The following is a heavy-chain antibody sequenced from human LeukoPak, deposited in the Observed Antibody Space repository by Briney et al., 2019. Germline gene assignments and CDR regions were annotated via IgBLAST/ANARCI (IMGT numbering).Heavy chain of an antibody. V-gene: IGHV4-39*07. J-gene: IGHJ4*02. CDR2: IFYSGTT. CDR1: GGSISSSGYY. CDR3: ARDPGQWLGLLDY. Sequence: PSETLSLTCTVSGGSISSSGYYWGWIRQPPGKGLEWIGSIFYSGTTYYNPSLKSRVTISVDTSKNQFSLKLSSVTAADTAVYYCARDPGQWLGLLDYWGQGTLVTVSS. D-gene: IGHD6-19*01.